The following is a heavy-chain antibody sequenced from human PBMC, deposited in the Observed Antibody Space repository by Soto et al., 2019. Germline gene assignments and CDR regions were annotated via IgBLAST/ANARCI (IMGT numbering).Heavy chain of an antibody. D-gene: IGHD3-22*01. CDR2: IYYSGST. J-gene: IGHJ4*02. CDR3: ARLRRADYYDSSGLEFDY. V-gene: IGHV4-59*01. CDR1: GGSISSYY. Sequence: SETLSLTCTVSGGSISSYYWSWIRQPPGKGLEWIGYIYYSGSTNYNPSLKSRVTISVDTSKNQFSLKLSSVTAADTAVYYCARLRRADYYDSSGLEFDYWGQGTLVTVSS.